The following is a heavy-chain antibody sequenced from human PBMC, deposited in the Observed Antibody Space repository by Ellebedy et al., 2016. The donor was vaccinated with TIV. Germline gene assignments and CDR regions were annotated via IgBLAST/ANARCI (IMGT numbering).Heavy chain of an antibody. CDR1: GFTFSSYG. V-gene: IGHV3-33*01. D-gene: IGHD2-15*01. J-gene: IGHJ4*02. CDR2: IWYDGSNK. Sequence: PGGSLRLSCAASGFTFSSYGMHWVRQAPGKGLEWVAVIWYDGSNKYYADSVKGRFTISRDNSKNTLYLQMNSLRAEDTAVYYCARDWWYEVSYFDYWGQGTLVTVSS. CDR3: ARDWWYEVSYFDY.